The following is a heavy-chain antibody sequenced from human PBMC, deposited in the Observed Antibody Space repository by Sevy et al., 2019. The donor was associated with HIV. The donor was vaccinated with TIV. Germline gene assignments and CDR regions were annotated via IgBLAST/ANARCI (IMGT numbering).Heavy chain of an antibody. Sequence: GGSLRLSCAASGFAVSSSYMSWVRQAPGKGLEWVSLTSSGGTTYYADSVKGRFTVSRDSSKNTLYLQINSLRAEDTAVYSCARSQLDNGDRYHFDYWGQGTLVTVSS. CDR3: ARSQLDNGDRYHFDY. V-gene: IGHV3-53*01. CDR2: TSSGGTT. D-gene: IGHD2-8*01. CDR1: GFAVSSSY. J-gene: IGHJ4*02.